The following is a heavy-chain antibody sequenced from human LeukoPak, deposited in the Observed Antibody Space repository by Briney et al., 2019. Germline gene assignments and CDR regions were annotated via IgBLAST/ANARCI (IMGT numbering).Heavy chain of an antibody. CDR1: GFSVRTRY. Sequence: GGSLRLSCEVSGFSVRTRYMTWVRQAPGKGLEWVSDFSAGAGSTYYADSVKGRFTISRDNSKNTLYLQMNSLRAEDTAVYYCARAMTTITTELDYWGQGILVTVSS. V-gene: IGHV3-23*01. D-gene: IGHD4-11*01. J-gene: IGHJ4*02. CDR3: ARAMTTITTELDY. CDR2: FSAGAGST.